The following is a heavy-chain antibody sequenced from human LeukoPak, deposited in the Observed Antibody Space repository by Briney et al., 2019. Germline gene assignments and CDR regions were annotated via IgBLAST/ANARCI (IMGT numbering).Heavy chain of an antibody. CDR2: IKQDGSEK. V-gene: IGHV3-7*01. CDR1: GFTFSSYW. J-gene: IGHJ5*02. CDR3: ARFRRITMVRGVIPSQCGWFDP. D-gene: IGHD3-10*01. Sequence: GSLILSCAASGFTFSSYWMSWVRQAPGKGLEWVANIKQDGSEKYYVDSVKGRFTISRDNAKNSLYLQMNSLRAEDTAVYYCARFRRITMVRGVIPSQCGWFDPWGQGTLVTVSS.